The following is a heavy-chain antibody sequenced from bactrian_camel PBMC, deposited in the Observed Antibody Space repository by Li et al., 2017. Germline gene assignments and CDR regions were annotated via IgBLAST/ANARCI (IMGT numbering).Heavy chain of an antibody. CDR2: INSGGGTT. CDR1: GFTFSGYW. V-gene: IGHV3S25*01. Sequence: QLVESGGGLVQPGGSLRLSCAASGFTFSGYWMYWVRQAPGKGLEWVSTINSGGGTTVYADSVKGRFTISRDNAKNTVYLQMNSLKPEDTAAYYCVRESAFGFDYWGQGTQVTVS. J-gene: IGHJ6*01. CDR3: VRESAFGFDY.